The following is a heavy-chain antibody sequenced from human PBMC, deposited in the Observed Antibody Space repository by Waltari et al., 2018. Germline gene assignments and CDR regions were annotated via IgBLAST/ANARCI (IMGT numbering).Heavy chain of an antibody. Sequence: EVQLLESGGGLVQPGGSLRLSCAASGFTFSSYAMSWVRQAPGKGLEWVSAIRGSGGSTYYADSVKGRFTISRDNSKNTLYLQMNSLRAEDTAVYYCAYGDYEPNYYYGMDVWGQGTTVTVSS. D-gene: IGHD4-17*01. V-gene: IGHV3-23*01. CDR1: GFTFSSYA. J-gene: IGHJ6*02. CDR2: IRGSGGST. CDR3: AYGDYEPNYYYGMDV.